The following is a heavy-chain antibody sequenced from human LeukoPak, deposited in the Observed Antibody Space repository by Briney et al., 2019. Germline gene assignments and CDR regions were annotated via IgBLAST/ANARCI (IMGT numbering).Heavy chain of an antibody. CDR1: GFTFDDYA. CDR3: AREFFDREGGTTVLDY. CDR2: ISSGSSYI. J-gene: IGHJ4*02. V-gene: IGHV3-21*01. Sequence: GGSLRLSCAPSGFTFDDYAIHWVRQAPGKGLEWVSSISSGSSYIFYADSVKGRFTISRDNAKNSLYLQMNSLRAEDTAVYYCAREFFDREGGTTVLDYWGQGTLVTVSS. D-gene: IGHD1-26*01.